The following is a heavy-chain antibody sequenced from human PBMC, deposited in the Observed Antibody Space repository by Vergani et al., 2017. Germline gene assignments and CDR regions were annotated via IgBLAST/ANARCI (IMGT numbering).Heavy chain of an antibody. Sequence: EVQLVESGGSLVHPGGSLRLSCAASGFSFSSYWMSWVRQAPGKGLEWVANIKQDGSEKYYVDSVKGRFTISRDNAKNSLYLQMNSLRAEDTAVYYCARDRESGSYNWFDPWGQGTLVTVSS. CDR1: GFSFSSYW. CDR2: IKQDGSEK. J-gene: IGHJ5*02. CDR3: ARDRESGSYNWFDP. V-gene: IGHV3-7*01. D-gene: IGHD1-26*01.